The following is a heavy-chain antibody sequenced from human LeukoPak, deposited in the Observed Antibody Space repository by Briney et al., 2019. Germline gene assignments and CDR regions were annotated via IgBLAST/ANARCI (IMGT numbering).Heavy chain of an antibody. CDR2: IYYSGST. V-gene: IGHV4-39*07. J-gene: IGHJ5*02. CDR1: GGSISSGSYN. D-gene: IGHD3-10*01. CDR3: ARGGYYGSGNDFRFDP. Sequence: SETLSLTCTVSGGSISSGSYNWGWIRQPPGKGLEWIGNIYYSGSTNYNPSLKSRVTISVDTSKNQFSLKLSSVTAADTAVYYCARGGYYGSGNDFRFDPWGQGTLVTVSS.